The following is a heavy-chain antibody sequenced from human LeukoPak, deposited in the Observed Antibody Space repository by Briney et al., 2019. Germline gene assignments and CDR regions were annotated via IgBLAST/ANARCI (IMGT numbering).Heavy chain of an antibody. D-gene: IGHD1-14*01. V-gene: IGHV1-46*01. J-gene: IGHJ4*02. CDR2: INPSGGST. CDR1: GYTFTSYY. Sequence: ASVKVSCKASGYTFTSYYMHWVRQAPGQGLEWMGIINPSGGSTSYAQKFQGRVTMTRDMSTSTVYVELSSLRSEDTAMYYCARDLTRTPSFYFDYWGQGTLVTVSS. CDR3: ARDLTRTPSFYFDY.